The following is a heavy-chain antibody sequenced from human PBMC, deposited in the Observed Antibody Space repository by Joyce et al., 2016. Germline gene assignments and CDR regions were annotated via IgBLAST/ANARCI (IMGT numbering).Heavy chain of an antibody. CDR3: ARCRNFVGPEDYGGGDAFDV. Sequence: QVQLVQSGSEERKPGASVKLSCRASGFPFTVHNFHWLRQAPGQRPEWLGWINARTGNTGYSQKFQGRVTLTRDTSANTVYLEMSTLRSEDTAVYFCARCRNFVGPEDYGGGDAFDVWAQGARVTVSS. CDR1: GFPFTVHN. J-gene: IGHJ3*01. CDR2: INARTGNT. D-gene: IGHD3-16*01. V-gene: IGHV1-3*05.